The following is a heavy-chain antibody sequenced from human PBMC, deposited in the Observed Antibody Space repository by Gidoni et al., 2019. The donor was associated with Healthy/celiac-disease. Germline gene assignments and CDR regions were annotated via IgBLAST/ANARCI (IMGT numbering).Heavy chain of an antibody. Sequence: QITLKESGPTLVKPTQTLTLTCTFSGFSLSTSGVGVGWIRQPPGKALEWLALIYWNDDKRYSPSLKSRLTITKDTSKNQVVLTMTNMDPVDTATYYCAHSITMIVGAKSFDYWGQGTLVTVSS. CDR1: GFSLSTSGVG. D-gene: IGHD3-22*01. CDR3: AHSITMIVGAKSFDY. CDR2: IYWNDDK. V-gene: IGHV2-5*01. J-gene: IGHJ4*02.